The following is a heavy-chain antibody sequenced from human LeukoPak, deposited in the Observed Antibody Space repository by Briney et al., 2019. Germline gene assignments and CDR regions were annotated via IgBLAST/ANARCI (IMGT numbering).Heavy chain of an antibody. Sequence: SETLSLTCTVSGGSITSGSYYWGWIRQPPGKGLEWIGSINYSGSTSGSTYYNLSLKSRITISVDTSKNQFSLKLSSMTAADTAVYYCASPFFDFWGQGTLVTVSS. V-gene: IGHV4-39*01. CDR1: GGSITSGSYY. CDR3: ASPFFDF. J-gene: IGHJ4*02. CDR2: INYSGSTSGST.